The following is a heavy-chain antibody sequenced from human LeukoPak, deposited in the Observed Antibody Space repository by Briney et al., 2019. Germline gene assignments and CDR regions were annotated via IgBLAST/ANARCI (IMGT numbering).Heavy chain of an antibody. CDR3: ARGAGDGYNLDY. CDR2: ISYDGSNK. Sequence: GRSLRLSCAASGFTFSSYAMHWVRQVPGKGLEWVAVISYDGSNKYYADSVKGRFTISRDNSKNTLYLQMNSLRAEDTAVYYCARGAGDGYNLDYWGQGTLVTVSS. J-gene: IGHJ4*02. CDR1: GFTFSSYA. D-gene: IGHD5-24*01. V-gene: IGHV3-30-3*01.